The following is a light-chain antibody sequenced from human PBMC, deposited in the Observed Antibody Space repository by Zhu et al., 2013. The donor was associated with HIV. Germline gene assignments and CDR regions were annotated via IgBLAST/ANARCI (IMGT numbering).Light chain of an antibody. J-gene: IGLJ2*01. CDR3: QVWDSSSDHVV. CDR1: NIGSKS. Sequence: SYILTQPPSVSVAPGQTATITCGGRNIGSKSVNWYQQKPGQAPVLVMYDDTERPSGIPERFSGLNSGNTATLTINRVVAGDEADYYCQVWDSSSDHVVFGGGTKLTVL. V-gene: IGLV3-21*02. CDR2: DDT.